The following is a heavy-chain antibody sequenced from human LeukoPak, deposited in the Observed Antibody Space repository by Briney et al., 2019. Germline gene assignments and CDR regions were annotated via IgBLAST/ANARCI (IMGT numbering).Heavy chain of an antibody. J-gene: IGHJ3*02. CDR2: IGSAI. CDR1: GFTFSDFS. CDR3: ARGYSYGHHDAFDI. Sequence: GGSLRLSCVASGFTFSDFSLNWVRQAPGKGLEWISYIGSAIYYAGSVKARFTISRDNAKNSLYLQMNSLRAEDTAVYYCARGYSYGHHDAFDIWGQGTMVTVSS. V-gene: IGHV3-48*01. D-gene: IGHD5-18*01.